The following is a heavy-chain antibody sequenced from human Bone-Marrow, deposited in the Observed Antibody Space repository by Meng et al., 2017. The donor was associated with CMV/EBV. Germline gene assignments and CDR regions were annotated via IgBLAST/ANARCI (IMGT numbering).Heavy chain of an antibody. V-gene: IGHV3-21*01. CDR2: ISSSSSYI. CDR3: ARGDYGGTRGSYYYYYGMDV. J-gene: IGHJ6*02. CDR1: GFTFSSYA. D-gene: IGHD2-21*01. Sequence: GESLKISCAASGFTFSSYAMHWVRQAPGKGLEWVSSISSSSSYIYYADSVKGRFTISRDNAKNSLYLQMNSLRAEDTAVYYCARGDYGGTRGSYYYYYGMDVWGQGTTVTVSS.